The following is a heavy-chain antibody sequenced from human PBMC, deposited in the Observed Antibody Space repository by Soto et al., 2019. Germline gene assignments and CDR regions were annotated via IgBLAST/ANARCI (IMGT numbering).Heavy chain of an antibody. Sequence: PSETLSLTCAVSGYSISSAYYWGWIRQPPGKGLEWIGSMYHSVITYHNPSLKSRVTISVDTSNNQFSLKPSSVTAADTAVYYCARDGGSYSGIDYWGQGILVTVSS. CDR3: ARDGGSYSGIDY. CDR2: MYHSVIT. CDR1: GYSISSAYY. D-gene: IGHD3-16*01. V-gene: IGHV4-38-2*02. J-gene: IGHJ4*02.